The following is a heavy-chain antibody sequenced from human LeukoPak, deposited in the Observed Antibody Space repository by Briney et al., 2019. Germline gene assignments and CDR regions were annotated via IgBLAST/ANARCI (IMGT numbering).Heavy chain of an antibody. D-gene: IGHD3-22*01. V-gene: IGHV1-46*01. J-gene: IGHJ4*02. CDR2: INPSGGST. CDR3: ARVATMIVVVNYFDY. Sequence: ASVKVSCKASGYTFTTYSMHWARQAPGQGLEWMGIINPSGGSTSYAQKFQGRVTMTRDTSTSTVYMELSSLRSEDTAVYYCARVATMIVVVNYFDYWGQGTLITVSS. CDR1: GYTFTTYS.